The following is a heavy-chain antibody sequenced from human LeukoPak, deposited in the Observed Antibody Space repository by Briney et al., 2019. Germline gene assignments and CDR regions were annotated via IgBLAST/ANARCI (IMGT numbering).Heavy chain of an antibody. CDR2: ISDTGGNT. J-gene: IGHJ4*02. CDR3: AQRGRGAAAAFDY. Sequence: GGSLRLSCVASEFTFTNYGMNWVRQAPGKGLEWVSSISDTGGNTYYADPVKGRFTISRDNSKNTLYLQMNSLRAEDTAVYYCAQRGRGAAAAFDYWGQGTLVTVSS. V-gene: IGHV3-23*01. D-gene: IGHD6-13*01. CDR1: EFTFTNYG.